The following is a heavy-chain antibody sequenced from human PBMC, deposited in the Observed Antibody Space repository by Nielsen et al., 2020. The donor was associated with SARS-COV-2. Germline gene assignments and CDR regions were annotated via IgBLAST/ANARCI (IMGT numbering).Heavy chain of an antibody. CDR2: IKQDGSEK. V-gene: IGHV3-7*03. CDR1: GFTFSSYW. Sequence: GGSLRLSCAASGFTFSSYWMSWVRQAPGKGLEWVANIKQDGSEKYYVDSVKGRFTISRDNAKNSLYLQMNSLRAEDTAVYYCARETVSNIWYFDLWGRVTLVTVSS. CDR3: ARETVSNIWYFDL. D-gene: IGHD4-17*01. J-gene: IGHJ2*01.